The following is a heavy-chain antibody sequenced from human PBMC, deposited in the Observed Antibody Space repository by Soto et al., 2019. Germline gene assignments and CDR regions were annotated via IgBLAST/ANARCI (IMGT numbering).Heavy chain of an antibody. D-gene: IGHD1-26*01. J-gene: IGHJ4*01. CDR3: ARENSGSYHRHFDY. CDR2: ISAYNANT. Sequence: SVKVSCKASGYTLPNFGLSWVRQAPVQGLEWMGCISAYNANTNYAQKFQGRVTMTTDTSTSTAFMELRGLRSDDTAVYYCARENSGSYHRHFDYWGQGTLVTVSS. V-gene: IGHV1-18*01. CDR1: GYTLPNFG.